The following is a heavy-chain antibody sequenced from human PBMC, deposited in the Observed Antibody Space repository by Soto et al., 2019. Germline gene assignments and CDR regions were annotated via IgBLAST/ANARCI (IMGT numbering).Heavy chain of an antibody. J-gene: IGHJ4*02. CDR1: GYTFTSYD. V-gene: IGHV1-18*01. D-gene: IGHD3-22*01. CDR2: ISAYNGNT. CDR3: ARDRGSSGYSVY. Sequence: ASVKVSCKASGYTFTSYDINWVRQATGQGLEWMGWISAYNGNTNYAQKLQGRVTMTTDTSTSTAYMELRSLRSDDTAVYYCARDRGSSGYSVYWGQGTLVTVSS.